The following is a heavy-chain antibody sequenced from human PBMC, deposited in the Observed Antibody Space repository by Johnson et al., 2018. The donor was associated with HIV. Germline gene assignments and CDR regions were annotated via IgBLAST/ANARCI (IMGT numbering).Heavy chain of an antibody. CDR2: IRYDGSNK. D-gene: IGHD2-15*01. Sequence: QMQLVESGGGVVQPGGSLRLSCAASGFTFGSYGMHWVRQAPGKGLEWVAFIRYDGSNKYYADSVKGRFTISRDNSKNTLYLQMNSLRAEDTAVYYCAKLRPDRSGHRAFDIWGQGTMVTVSS. J-gene: IGHJ3*02. CDR3: AKLRPDRSGHRAFDI. V-gene: IGHV3-30*02. CDR1: GFTFGSYG.